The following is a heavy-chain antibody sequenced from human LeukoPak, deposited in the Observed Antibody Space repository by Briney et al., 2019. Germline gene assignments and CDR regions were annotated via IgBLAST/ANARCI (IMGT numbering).Heavy chain of an antibody. D-gene: IGHD3-10*01. J-gene: IGHJ3*02. Sequence: PSETLSLTCRVSGVSISSGSNYWGWIRQPPGKTLEWIGSIYSSGSTYYNSSLKSRVIILIDTAKNHFSLNLSTVTAADTAVYYCARSDGYGLVGIWGQGTMVTVSS. CDR1: GVSISSGSNY. CDR2: IYSSGST. V-gene: IGHV4-39*07. CDR3: ARSDGYGLVGI.